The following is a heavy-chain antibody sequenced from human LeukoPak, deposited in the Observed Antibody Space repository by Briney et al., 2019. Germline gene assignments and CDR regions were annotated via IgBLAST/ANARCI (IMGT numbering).Heavy chain of an antibody. CDR2: INPDGSIT. D-gene: IGHD4-17*01. CDR1: GFTLSGYW. Sequence: GGSLRLSCAASGFTLSGYWIHWVRQAPGKGLVWVARINPDGSITSYADSVKGRITISRDNAKNTLYLQMHSLRAEDTAVYYCARDFHGDHDYWGQGTLVTVPS. CDR3: ARDFHGDHDY. J-gene: IGHJ4*02. V-gene: IGHV3-74*01.